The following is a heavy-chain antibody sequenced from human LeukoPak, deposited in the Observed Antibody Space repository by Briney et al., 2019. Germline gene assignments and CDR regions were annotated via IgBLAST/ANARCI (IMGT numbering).Heavy chain of an antibody. CDR1: GYTFTGYY. D-gene: IGHD6-19*01. V-gene: IGHV1-2*04. Sequence: ASVKVSCKASGYTFTGYYMHWVRQAPGQGLEWMGWINPNSGGTSYAQKFQGWVTMTRDTSISTAYMELSRLRSDDTAVYYCARTYSSGWYYFDYWGQGTLVTVSS. J-gene: IGHJ4*02. CDR2: INPNSGGT. CDR3: ARTYSSGWYYFDY.